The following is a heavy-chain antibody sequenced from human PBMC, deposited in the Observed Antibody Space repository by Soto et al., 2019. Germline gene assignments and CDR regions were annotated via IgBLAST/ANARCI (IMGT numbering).Heavy chain of an antibody. CDR3: ARDEYPGVY. J-gene: IGHJ4*02. D-gene: IGHD3-10*01. CDR1: GFTFSSYA. Sequence: SGGSLRLSCAASGFTFSSYAMHWVRQAPGKGLEWVAVISYDGSNKYYADSVKGRFTISRDNSKNTLYLQMNSLRAEDTAIYYCARDEYPGVYWGQGTLVTVSS. V-gene: IGHV3-30-3*01. CDR2: ISYDGSNK.